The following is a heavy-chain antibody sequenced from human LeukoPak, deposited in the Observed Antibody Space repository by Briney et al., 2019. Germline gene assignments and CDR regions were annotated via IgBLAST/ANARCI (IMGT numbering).Heavy chain of an antibody. D-gene: IGHD6-13*01. CDR1: GFTFDDYG. Sequence: PGGSLRLSCAASGFTFDDYGMSWVRQAPGKGLEWVSGINWNGGSTGYADSVKGRFTISRDNAKNSLYLQMNSLRAEDTALYYCAREGYSSSWYYYYYYYMDVWGKGTTVTVSS. CDR3: AREGYSSSWYYYYYYYMDV. J-gene: IGHJ6*03. CDR2: INWNGGST. V-gene: IGHV3-20*04.